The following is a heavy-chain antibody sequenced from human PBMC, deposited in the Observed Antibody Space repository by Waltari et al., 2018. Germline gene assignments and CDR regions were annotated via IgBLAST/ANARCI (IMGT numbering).Heavy chain of an antibody. D-gene: IGHD1-26*01. CDR1: GGSFRGYY. CDR2: INHSGST. J-gene: IGHJ4*02. CDR3: ARVGGSYGGLFDY. Sequence: QVQLQQWGAGLLKPSETLSLTCAVYGGSFRGYYWTWFPQPPGKGLEWIGEINHSGSTNYNPSLKSRVTISVDTSKNQFSLKLSSVTAADTAVYYCARVGGSYGGLFDYWGQGTLVTVSS. V-gene: IGHV4-34*01.